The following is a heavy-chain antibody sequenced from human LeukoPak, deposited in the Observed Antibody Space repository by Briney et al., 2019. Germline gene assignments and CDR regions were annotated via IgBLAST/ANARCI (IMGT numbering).Heavy chain of an antibody. V-gene: IGHV3-23*01. CDR3: TKRTGGSCYSAAGY. Sequence: GGSLRLSCAASGFTFSSYAMSWVRQAPGRGLEWVSAICGSATTTYYADSVKGRFTISRDNSKNTLYPQMNSLRAEDTAVYYSTKRTGGSCYSAAGYWGQGTLVTVSS. J-gene: IGHJ4*02. D-gene: IGHD2-15*01. CDR1: GFTFSSYA. CDR2: ICGSATTT.